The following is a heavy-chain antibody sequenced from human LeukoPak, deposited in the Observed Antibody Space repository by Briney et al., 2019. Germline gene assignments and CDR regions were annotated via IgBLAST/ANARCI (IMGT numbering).Heavy chain of an antibody. CDR2: INPGDGSTT. CDR1: GFTFSNHW. CDR3: VRDGVGTLSYDL. D-gene: IGHD3-3*01. V-gene: IGHV3-74*01. Sequence: GGSLRLSCAGSGFTFSNHWMNWVRQAPGKGLVWVSHINPGDGSTTGYADSVKGRFTVSRDNAKNTLYLQMSSLKDEDTAVYYCVRDGVGTLSYDLWGRGTLVTVSS. J-gene: IGHJ4*03.